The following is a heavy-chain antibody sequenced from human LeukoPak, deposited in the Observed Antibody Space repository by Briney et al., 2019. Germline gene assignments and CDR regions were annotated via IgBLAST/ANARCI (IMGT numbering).Heavy chain of an antibody. CDR3: ARESGHSSGWYEYYYGMDV. D-gene: IGHD6-19*01. CDR1: GFTFSDYY. V-gene: IGHV3-11*01. J-gene: IGHJ6*02. Sequence: GGSLRLSCAASGFTFSDYYMSWIRQAPGKGLEWVSYISSSGSTIYYADSVKGRFTISRDNTKNSLYLQMDSLRAEDTAVYYCARESGHSSGWYEYYYGMDVRGQGTTVTVSS. CDR2: ISSSGSTI.